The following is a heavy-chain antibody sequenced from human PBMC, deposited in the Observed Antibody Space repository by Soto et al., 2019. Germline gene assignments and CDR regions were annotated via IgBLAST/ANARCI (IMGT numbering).Heavy chain of an antibody. CDR1: GFNFGHYA. D-gene: IGHD3-16*01. J-gene: IGHJ4*02. V-gene: IGHV3-30-3*01. CDR2: LSFDRSNE. CDR3: ARVEYSFGTPFLDY. Sequence: QVQLVESGGGVVQPGRSLRLSCSASGFNFGHYAMHWVRQAPGKGLEWVAALSFDRSNEYYADSLRCRFTISRDNSKNPLYLQMNSLRAEDTAVSYCARVEYSFGTPFLDYWGQGTLVTVSS.